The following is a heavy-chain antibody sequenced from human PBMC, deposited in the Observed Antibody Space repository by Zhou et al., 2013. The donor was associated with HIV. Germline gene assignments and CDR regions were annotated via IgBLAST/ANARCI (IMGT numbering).Heavy chain of an antibody. CDR2: INPFGGST. Sequence: QVQLVQSGAEVKKPGASVKVSCKASGYTFTSYYMHWVRQAPGQGLEWMGIINPFGGSTTYAQKFQGRVTMTRDTSTSTVYMELSSLRSEDTAVYYCARELRFLEWLLGDFDYWGQGTLVTVSS. CDR1: GYTFTSYY. V-gene: IGHV1-46*01. D-gene: IGHD3-3*01. CDR3: ARELRFLEWLLGDFDY. J-gene: IGHJ4*02.